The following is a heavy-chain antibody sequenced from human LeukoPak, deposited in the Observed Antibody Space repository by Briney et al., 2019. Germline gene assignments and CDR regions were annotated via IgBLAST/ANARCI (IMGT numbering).Heavy chain of an antibody. CDR3: AQTTGWPGFDF. J-gene: IGHJ4*02. D-gene: IGHD6-19*01. CDR1: GASTSSRY. Sequence: SETLSLTCSASGASTSSRYWSWIRQFPGGTLEWIGHIYNAKNTKYNPYLTSRVTISVDTSRNRFSLSLTSLTAADTAIYYCAQTTGWPGFDFWGPGALVTVSS. V-gene: IGHV4-59*08. CDR2: IYNAKNT.